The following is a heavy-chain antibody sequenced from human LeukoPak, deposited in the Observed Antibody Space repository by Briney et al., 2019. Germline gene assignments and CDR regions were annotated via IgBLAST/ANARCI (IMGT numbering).Heavy chain of an antibody. V-gene: IGHV3-30-3*01. CDR1: GFTFSSYV. D-gene: IGHD7-27*01. CDR3: AKDSAWVPGDYFDY. Sequence: GGSLRLSCAASGFTFSSYVMHWVRQAPGKGLEWVAVISYDGSNKYYADSVKGRFTISRDNSKNTLYLQMNSLRAEDTAVYYCAKDSAWVPGDYFDYWGQGTLVTVSS. CDR2: ISYDGSNK. J-gene: IGHJ4*02.